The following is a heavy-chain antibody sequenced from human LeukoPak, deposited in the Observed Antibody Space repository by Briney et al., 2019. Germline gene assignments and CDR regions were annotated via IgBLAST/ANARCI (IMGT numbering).Heavy chain of an antibody. V-gene: IGHV3-48*01. CDR2: ISSSSSTI. D-gene: IGHD1-14*01. Sequence: PGGSLRLSCAASGFIVSINYMSWVRQAPGKGLEWVSYISSSSSTIYYADSVKGRFTISRDNAKNSLYLQMNSLRAEDTAVYYCARGSSEGRWYRIGNWFDPWGQGTLVTVSS. CDR1: GFIVSINY. J-gene: IGHJ5*02. CDR3: ARGSSEGRWYRIGNWFDP.